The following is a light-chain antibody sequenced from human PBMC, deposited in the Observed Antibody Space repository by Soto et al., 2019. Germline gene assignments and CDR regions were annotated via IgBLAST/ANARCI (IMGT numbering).Light chain of an antibody. CDR3: QQRYHWPPIT. J-gene: IGKJ5*01. CDR2: DAS. V-gene: IGKV3-11*01. Sequence: ESVLTQAPATLSLSPGERATLSCRASQSVSSYLAWYQQKPGQAPRLLIYDASNRAIGIPARFSASGSGTDFTLTISRLEPEDFAVYSCQQRYHWPPITPGHGTRLAIK. CDR1: QSVSSY.